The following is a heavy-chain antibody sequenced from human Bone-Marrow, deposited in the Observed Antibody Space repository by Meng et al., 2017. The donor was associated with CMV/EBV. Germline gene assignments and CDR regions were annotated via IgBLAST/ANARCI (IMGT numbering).Heavy chain of an antibody. CDR2: ISSSGSTI. CDR3: ARDLSNVPDSTVVIVPFDY. J-gene: IGHJ4*02. V-gene: IGHV3-11*04. D-gene: IGHD2-21*01. CDR1: GFTFSDY. Sequence: GGSLRLSCAASGFTFSDYCWIRQAPGKGLEWVSYISSSGSTIYYADSVKGRFTISRDNAKNSLYLQMNSLRAEDTAVYDCARDLSNVPDSTVVIVPFDYWGQGTLVTVSS.